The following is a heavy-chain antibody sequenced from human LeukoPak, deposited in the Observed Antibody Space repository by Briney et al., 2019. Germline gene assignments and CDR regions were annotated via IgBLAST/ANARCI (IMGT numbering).Heavy chain of an antibody. CDR2: ISGSGGST. D-gene: IGHD3-22*01. J-gene: IGHJ5*02. V-gene: IGHV3-23*01. CDR1: GFSISNSA. Sequence: PGGSLRLSCAASGFSISNSAMSWVRQAPGKGLEWVSAISGSGGSTYYADSVKGRFTISRDNSKNTLYLQMNSLRAEDTAVYYCAKDFSTGYYYDSSGYPLTSNWFDPWGQGTLVTVSS. CDR3: AKDFSTGYYYDSSGYPLTSNWFDP.